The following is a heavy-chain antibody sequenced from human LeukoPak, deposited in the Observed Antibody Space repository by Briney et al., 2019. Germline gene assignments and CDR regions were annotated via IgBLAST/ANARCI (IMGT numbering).Heavy chain of an antibody. CDR1: GGTFSSYA. D-gene: IGHD3-10*01. V-gene: IGHV1-69*13. CDR2: IIPIFGTA. Sequence: ASVKVSCKASGGTFSSYAISWVRQAPGQGLEWIGGIIPIFGTANYAQKFQGRVTITADESTSTAYMELSSLRSEDTAVYYCARDRGEVLLDYWGQGTLVTVSS. CDR3: ARDRGEVLLDY. J-gene: IGHJ4*02.